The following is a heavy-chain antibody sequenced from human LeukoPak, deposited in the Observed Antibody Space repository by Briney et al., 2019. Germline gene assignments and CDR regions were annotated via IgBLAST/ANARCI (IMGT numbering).Heavy chain of an antibody. J-gene: IGHJ4*02. CDR2: VSGSGGTT. V-gene: IGHV3-23*01. Sequence: PGGSLRLSCVGSGFTFSTYAMRWVRQAPGKGLEWVSSVSGSGGTTYYADSVKGRFTISRDNSKNTLYLHMNSLRAEDTAIYYCAKHTGGYCRSPPDNWGQGTLVTVSS. CDR3: AKHTGGYCRSPPDN. D-gene: IGHD6-13*01. CDR1: GFTFSTYA.